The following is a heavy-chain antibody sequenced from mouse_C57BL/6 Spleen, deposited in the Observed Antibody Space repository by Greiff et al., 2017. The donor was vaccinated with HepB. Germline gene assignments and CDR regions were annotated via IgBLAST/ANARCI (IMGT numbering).Heavy chain of an antibody. Sequence: QVQLQQPGAELVKPGASVKLSCKASGYTFTSYWMQWVNQRPGQGLEWIGEIDPSDSYTNYNQKFKGKATLTVDTSSSTAYMQLSSLTSEDSAVYYCARGNYGSSPYYAMDYWGQGTSVTVSS. J-gene: IGHJ4*01. CDR3: ARGNYGSSPYYAMDY. CDR1: GYTFTSYW. V-gene: IGHV1-50*01. D-gene: IGHD1-1*01. CDR2: IDPSDSYT.